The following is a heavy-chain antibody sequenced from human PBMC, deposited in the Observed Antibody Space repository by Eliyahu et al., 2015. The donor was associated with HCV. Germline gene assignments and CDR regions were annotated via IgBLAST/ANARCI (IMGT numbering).Heavy chain of an antibody. V-gene: IGHV3-30*18. Sequence: QVQLVESGGGVVQPGRSLRLSCAASGFTFNNFGMHWVRQAPGKGLEWVAVISYDGSKTYYGDSVKGRFTISRDNSKNTLYLQMNRLKIEDTAIYYCAKPAVLLWFGEGRNYFDYWGLGTLVTASS. D-gene: IGHD3-10*01. CDR3: AKPAVLLWFGEGRNYFDY. J-gene: IGHJ4*02. CDR2: ISYDGSKT. CDR1: GFTFNNFG.